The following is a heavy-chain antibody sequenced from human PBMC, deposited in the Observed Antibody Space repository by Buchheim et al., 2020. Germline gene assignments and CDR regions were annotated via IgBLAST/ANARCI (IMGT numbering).Heavy chain of an antibody. D-gene: IGHD2-2*01. CDR1: GFAFSNYA. CDR3: ARALPRYCSSTSCYSD. J-gene: IGHJ4*02. Sequence: QVQLVESGGGVVQPGRSLRLSCAASGFAFSNYAIHWVRQAPGKGLEWVAVISYDGSNKNYAGSVKGRFTISRDNAKNSLYLQMNSLRDEDTAVYYCARALPRYCSSTSCYSDWGQGTL. V-gene: IGHV3-30-3*01. CDR2: ISYDGSNK.